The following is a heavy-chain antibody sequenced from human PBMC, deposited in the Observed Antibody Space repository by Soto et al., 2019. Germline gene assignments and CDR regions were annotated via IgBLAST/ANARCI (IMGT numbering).Heavy chain of an antibody. Sequence: QVHLKESGPGLVKPSETLSLTCNVSGVSITSNYWNWVRQPAGKRREWIGRIFHTGATNVNSNLRSRVIMSSDTSKNQFSLKLRPVTAAATAVYYCARDSPSSGRSFDLWGQAILVTVSS. V-gene: IGHV4-4*07. D-gene: IGHD1-26*01. CDR1: GVSITSNY. CDR2: IFHTGAT. J-gene: IGHJ4*02. CDR3: ARDSPSSGRSFDL.